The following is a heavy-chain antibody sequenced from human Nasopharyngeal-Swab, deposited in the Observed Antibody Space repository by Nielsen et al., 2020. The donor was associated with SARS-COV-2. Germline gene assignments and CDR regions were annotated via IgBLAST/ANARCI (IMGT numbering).Heavy chain of an antibody. D-gene: IGHD5-24*01. Sequence: KGLEWIGYIYYSGSTYYNPSLKSRVTISGDTSKNQFSLKLSSVTAADTAMYYCVRDKDGNPNWFDPWGQGTLVTVSS. J-gene: IGHJ5*02. V-gene: IGHV4-31*02. CDR2: IYYSGST. CDR3: VRDKDGNPNWFDP.